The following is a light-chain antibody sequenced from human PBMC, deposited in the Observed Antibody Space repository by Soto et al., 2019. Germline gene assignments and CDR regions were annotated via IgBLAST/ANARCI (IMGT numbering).Light chain of an antibody. J-gene: IGLJ2*01. CDR3: QSYDSSLSGSV. V-gene: IGLV1-40*01. Sequence: QSVLTQPPSVSWAPGQRVTISCTGSSSNIGAGYDVHWYQQLPGTAPKLLIYGNSNRPSGVPDRFSGSKSGTSASLASTGLQAEDEADYYCQSYDSSLSGSVFGGGTKLTVL. CDR1: SSNIGAGYD. CDR2: GNS.